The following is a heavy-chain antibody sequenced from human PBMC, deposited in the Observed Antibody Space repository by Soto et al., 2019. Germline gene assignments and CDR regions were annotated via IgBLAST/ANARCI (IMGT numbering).Heavy chain of an antibody. CDR3: ARVERGTATTVVDAFDI. J-gene: IGHJ3*02. D-gene: IGHD1-7*01. V-gene: IGHV4-34*01. CDR1: GGFVSSGNYY. Sequence: QEQLQQWGAGLLKPSETLSLTCAVYGGFVSSGNYYWSWIRQPPGKGLEWIGEMSHSGGTHFNPSLERGVTISVVTSKNPFTPKKSYVTAAGAAQYYGARVERGTATTVVDAFDIWGPGTMVTVSS. CDR2: MSHSGGT.